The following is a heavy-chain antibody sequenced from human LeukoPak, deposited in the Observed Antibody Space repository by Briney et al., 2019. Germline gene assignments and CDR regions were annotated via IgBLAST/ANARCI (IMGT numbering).Heavy chain of an antibody. CDR3: ARDTPAAPWYFDL. CDR2: IYTSGST. V-gene: IGHV4-61*02. CDR1: GGSISSGSYY. J-gene: IGHJ2*01. Sequence: SETPSLTCTVSGGSISSGSYYWSWIRQPAGKGLEWIGRIYTSGSTNYNPSLKSRVTISVDTSKNQFSLKLSSVTAADTAVYYCARDTPAAPWYFDLWGRGTLVTVSS. D-gene: IGHD2-2*01.